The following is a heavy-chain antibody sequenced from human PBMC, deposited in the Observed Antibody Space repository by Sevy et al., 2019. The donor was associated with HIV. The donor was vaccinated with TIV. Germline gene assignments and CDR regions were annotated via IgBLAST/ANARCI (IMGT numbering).Heavy chain of an antibody. CDR2: MDWDDDK. V-gene: IGHV2-70*01. Sequence: FSRSGPTLVNPTQTLTLTCTFSGFSLSTSGMCVSWIRQPPGKALEWLALMDWDDDKYYSKYLKTKLTMSKDTSKKQVVLTMTNMDPLDTATYYCARIRAATDYAFDYWGQGTLVTVSS. D-gene: IGHD4-17*01. CDR3: ARIRAATDYAFDY. CDR1: GFSLSTSGMC. J-gene: IGHJ4*02.